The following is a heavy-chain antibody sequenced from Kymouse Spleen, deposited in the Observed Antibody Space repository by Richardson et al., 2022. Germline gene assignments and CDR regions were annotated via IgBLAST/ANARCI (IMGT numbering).Heavy chain of an antibody. D-gene: IGHD6-19*01. CDR3: ARGAIAVAGYYFDY. V-gene: IGHV4-34*01. J-gene: IGHJ4*02. CDR2: INHSGST. CDR1: GGSFSGYY. Sequence: QVQLQQWGAGLLKPSETLSLTCAVYGGSFSGYYWSWIRQPPGKGLEWIGEINHSGSTNYNPSLKSRVTISVDTSKNQFSLKLSSVTAADTAVYYCARGAIAVAGYYFDYWGQGTLVTVSS.